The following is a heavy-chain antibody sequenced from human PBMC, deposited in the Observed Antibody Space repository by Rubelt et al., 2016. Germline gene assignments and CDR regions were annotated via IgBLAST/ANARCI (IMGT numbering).Heavy chain of an antibody. CDR2: IFSNDEK. Sequence: ALEWLAHIFSNDEKSYSTSLKSRLTISKDTSKSQVVLTMTNMDPVDTATYYCARRRGYDSSGIDYWGQGTLVTVSS. V-gene: IGHV2-26*01. J-gene: IGHJ4*02. CDR3: ARRRGYDSSGIDY. D-gene: IGHD3-22*01.